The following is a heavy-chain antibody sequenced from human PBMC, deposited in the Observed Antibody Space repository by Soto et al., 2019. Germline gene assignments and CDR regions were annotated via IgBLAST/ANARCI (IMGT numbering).Heavy chain of an antibody. V-gene: IGHV3-30*03. CDR1: GFPFSSFG. CDR2: ISSDGSKQ. J-gene: IGHJ4*02. Sequence: PGGSLRLSCAASGFPFSSFGLHWVRQAPGKGPEWVAVISSDGSKQFYSDSVQGRFTISRDNLNNTLHLQMNSLRAADTAIYYCAATSHWGQGTLVTVSS. CDR3: AATSH.